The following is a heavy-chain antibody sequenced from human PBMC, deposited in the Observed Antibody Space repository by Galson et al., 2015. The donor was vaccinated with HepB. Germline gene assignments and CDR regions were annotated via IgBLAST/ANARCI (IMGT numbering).Heavy chain of an antibody. Sequence: TLSLTCAVSGGSISSGGYSWSWIRQPPGKGLEWIGYIYYSGSTYYNPSLKSRVTISVDTSKNQFSLKLSSVTAADTAVYYCARSPLAAAGTNYYYYGMDVWGQGTTVTVSS. CDR2: IYYSGST. CDR3: ARSPLAAAGTNYYYYGMDV. D-gene: IGHD6-13*01. V-gene: IGHV4-30-4*07. CDR1: GGSISSGGYS. J-gene: IGHJ6*02.